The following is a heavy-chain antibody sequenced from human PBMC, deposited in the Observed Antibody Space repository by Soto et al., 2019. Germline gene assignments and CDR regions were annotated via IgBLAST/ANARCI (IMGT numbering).Heavy chain of an antibody. CDR1: GGTFSSYR. J-gene: IGHJ6*02. Sequence: SVNVSFKASGGTFSSYRINWVRQAPGQGLELVGGIVPIYRTADYAQKFQGRVTITADESTTTVYMELSSLKFEDTAVYYCAPSVGIAPSCELGMDVCGHGTSVTVS. V-gene: IGHV1-69*13. CDR3: APSVGIAPSCELGMDV. CDR2: IVPIYRTA. D-gene: IGHD6-13*01.